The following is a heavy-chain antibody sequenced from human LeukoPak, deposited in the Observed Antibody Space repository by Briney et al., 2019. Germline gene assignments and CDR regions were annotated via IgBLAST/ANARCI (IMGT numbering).Heavy chain of an antibody. Sequence: GASVKVSCKTSGYTFTGYYMHWVRQAPGQGLEWLGWINPNSGDTNYAQKFQGRVTMTRDTSISTAYMELSRLRSDDTAVYYCARDLSGDYVGYWGQGTLDTVSS. D-gene: IGHD6-25*01. J-gene: IGHJ4*02. CDR2: INPNSGDT. CDR3: ARDLSGDYVGY. V-gene: IGHV1-2*02. CDR1: GYTFTGYY.